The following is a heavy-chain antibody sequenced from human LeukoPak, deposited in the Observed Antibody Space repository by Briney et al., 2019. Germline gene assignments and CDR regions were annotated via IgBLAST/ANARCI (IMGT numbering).Heavy chain of an antibody. V-gene: IGHV4-61*09. D-gene: IGHD6-13*01. CDR3: ARDLRYSSSGFDP. J-gene: IGHJ5*02. CDR1: GGSISSGSYY. Sequence: SETLSLTCTVSGGSISSGSYYWSWIRQPAGKGLEWIGHIYTSGSTNYSPSLKSRVTISVDTSKNQFSLKLSSVTAADTAVYYCARDLRYSSSGFDPWGQGPWSPSPQ. CDR2: IYTSGST.